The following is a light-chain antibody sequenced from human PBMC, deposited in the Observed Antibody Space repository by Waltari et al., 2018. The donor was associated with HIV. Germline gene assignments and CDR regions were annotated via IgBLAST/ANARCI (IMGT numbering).Light chain of an antibody. J-gene: IGLJ2*01. Sequence: SYELTQPPAVSVSPGQTARITCPGDALSTQYVYLYQQRSGQAPVLVIYEDTKRPSGIPERFSVSSSGTMATLTISGAQVEAEGDYYCYSTDSSGNHSVVLGGGTKLTVL. CDR1: ALSTQY. CDR3: YSTDSSGNHSVV. CDR2: EDT. V-gene: IGLV3-10*01.